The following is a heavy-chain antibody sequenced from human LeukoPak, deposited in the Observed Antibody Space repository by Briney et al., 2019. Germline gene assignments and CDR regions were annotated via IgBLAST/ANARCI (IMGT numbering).Heavy chain of an antibody. CDR1: GFTFSSHG. Sequence: GRSLRLSCAASGFTFSSHGMHWVRQAPGKGLEWVTFISYDGSNKYYADSVKGRFTISRDNSKNTLFLQMNSLRAEDTAVYYCARQPTAATAFDYWGQGTLVTVSS. J-gene: IGHJ4*02. CDR2: ISYDGSNK. V-gene: IGHV3-30*03. CDR3: ARQPTAATAFDY. D-gene: IGHD6-13*01.